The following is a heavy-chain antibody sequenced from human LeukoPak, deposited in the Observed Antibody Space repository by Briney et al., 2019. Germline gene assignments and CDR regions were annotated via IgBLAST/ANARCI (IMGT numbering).Heavy chain of an antibody. J-gene: IGHJ4*02. CDR3: ARDRGWRSSGYYLYHFDY. CDR1: GFTFTDYF. V-gene: IGHV3-7*01. D-gene: IGHD3-22*01. Sequence: PGGSLRLSCVASGFTFTDYFMSWVRQAPGKGLEWVASIKHNGGEKYYVDSVKGRFTISRDNPKNSLYLEMSSLRVEDTAVYYCARDRGWRSSGYYLYHFDYWGQGTLVTFAS. CDR2: IKHNGGEK.